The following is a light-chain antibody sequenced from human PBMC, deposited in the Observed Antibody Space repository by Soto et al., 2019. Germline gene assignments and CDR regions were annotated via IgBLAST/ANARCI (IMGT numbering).Light chain of an antibody. V-gene: IGLV2-14*01. Sequence: QSALTQPASVSGSPGQSISIPCTGTSSDVGVYNYVSWYQQHPGRAPKLMIYEVYNRPSGVSNRFSGYKSGNTASLTISGLQPEDYADYYCTSYTNMYTFVFGTGTKVTV. CDR2: EVY. J-gene: IGLJ1*01. CDR1: SSDVGVYNY. CDR3: TSYTNMYTFV.